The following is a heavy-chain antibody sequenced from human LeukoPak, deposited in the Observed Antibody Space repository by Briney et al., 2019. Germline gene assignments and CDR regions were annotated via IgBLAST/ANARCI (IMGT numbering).Heavy chain of an antibody. Sequence: ASVKVSCKASGYTFTSYYMHWVRQAPGQGLELMGIINPSGGSTSYAQKFQGRVTMTRDTSTSTVYMELSSLRSEATAVSYCASKQYDILVVPVALAYWGRGTLVTVCS. CDR3: ASKQYDILVVPVALAY. D-gene: IGHD2-2*01. V-gene: IGHV1-46*03. CDR2: INPSGGST. J-gene: IGHJ4*02. CDR1: GYTFTSYY.